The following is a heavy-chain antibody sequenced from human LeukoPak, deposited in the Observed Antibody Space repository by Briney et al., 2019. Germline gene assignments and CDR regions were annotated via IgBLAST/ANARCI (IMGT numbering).Heavy chain of an antibody. CDR1: GFTFSSYW. D-gene: IGHD3-10*01. J-gene: IGHJ4*02. Sequence: GGSLRLSCAASGFTFSSYWMHWVRQAPGKGLVWVSRINTDGSSTSYADSVKGRFTISRDNAKNTLYLQMNSLRAEDTAVYYCAKDNAYYYADYWGQGTLVTVSS. V-gene: IGHV3-74*01. CDR2: INTDGSST. CDR3: AKDNAYYYADY.